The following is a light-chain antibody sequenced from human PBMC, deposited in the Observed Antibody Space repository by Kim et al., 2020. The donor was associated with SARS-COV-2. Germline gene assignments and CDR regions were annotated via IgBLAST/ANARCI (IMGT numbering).Light chain of an antibody. Sequence: LCTGESATLSCKARQSVSSNFVAWYQQRTGQAPRLLIYGASSRATGTPDRFRGSGSRTDFNLTIYRLEPEDFAVYYCQQDGNSPETFGQGTKLEI. CDR1: QSVSSNF. J-gene: IGKJ2*01. V-gene: IGKV3-20*01. CDR3: QQDGNSPET. CDR2: GAS.